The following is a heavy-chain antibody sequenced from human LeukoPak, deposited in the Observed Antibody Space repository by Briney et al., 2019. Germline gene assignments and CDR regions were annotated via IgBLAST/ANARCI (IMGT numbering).Heavy chain of an antibody. CDR3: ARDAAIYDSSVNYYYYYMDV. CDR2: IYHSGLI. D-gene: IGHD3-22*01. V-gene: IGHV4-38-2*02. J-gene: IGHJ6*03. CDR1: GYSISSVNY. Sequence: SETLSLTCAVSGYSISSVNYWGWIRQPPGKGLEWIANIYHSGLIYYNPSLKSRITISMDTSKNQFSLKLSSVTAADTAVYYCARDAAIYDSSVNYYYYYMDVWGKGTTVTISS.